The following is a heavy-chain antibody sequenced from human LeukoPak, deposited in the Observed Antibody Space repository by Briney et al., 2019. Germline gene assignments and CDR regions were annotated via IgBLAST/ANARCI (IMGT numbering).Heavy chain of an antibody. CDR1: GFTFSSYG. D-gene: IGHD4-17*01. J-gene: IGHJ3*02. CDR2: IRYDGSNK. CDR3: ARVTMTTVTTDAFDI. Sequence: GGSLRLSCAASGFTFSSYGMHWVRQAPGKGLEWVAFIRYDGSNKYYADSVKGRFTISRDNSKNTLYLRMNSLRAEDTAVYYCARVTMTTVTTDAFDIWGQGTMVTVSS. V-gene: IGHV3-30*02.